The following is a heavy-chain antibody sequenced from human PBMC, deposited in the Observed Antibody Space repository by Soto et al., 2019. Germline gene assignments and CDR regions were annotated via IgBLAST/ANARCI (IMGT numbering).Heavy chain of an antibody. V-gene: IGHV3-23*01. CDR2: ISGSGGNT. Sequence: EVQLLESGGGLVQPGGSLRLSCAASGFTFSSYAMSWVRQAPGKGLEWVSAISGSGGNTYYADSVKGRFTISRDNSKNTLYLQMNSPRAEDTAVYYCAKWAGITIIGVAYNWFDPWGQGTLVTVSS. J-gene: IGHJ5*02. D-gene: IGHD3-3*01. CDR3: AKWAGITIIGVAYNWFDP. CDR1: GFTFSSYA.